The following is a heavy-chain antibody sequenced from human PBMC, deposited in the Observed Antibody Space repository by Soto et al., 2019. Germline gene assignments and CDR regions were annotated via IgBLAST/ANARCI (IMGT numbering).Heavy chain of an antibody. CDR1: GFTVSINY. Sequence: GGSLRLSCAASGFTVSINYMSWVRQAPGKGREWVSVIYSADTTYHADSVKARFTISRNNYKNTLYITMKSLRAEDKKVYYCARDGYGDGWFDTWGQGTLVTVSS. V-gene: IGHV3-53*04. CDR2: IYSADTT. D-gene: IGHD5-12*01. J-gene: IGHJ5*02. CDR3: ARDGYGDGWFDT.